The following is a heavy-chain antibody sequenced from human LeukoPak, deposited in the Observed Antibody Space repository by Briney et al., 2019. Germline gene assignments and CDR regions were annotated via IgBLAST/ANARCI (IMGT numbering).Heavy chain of an antibody. V-gene: IGHV3-21*01. CDR3: ARGAYDILTGYFWSNFDY. D-gene: IGHD3-9*01. CDR1: GFAFSSYS. CDR2: ISSSSSYK. J-gene: IGHJ4*02. Sequence: GGSLRLSCAASGFAFSSYSMNWVRQAREKGLEWVSSISSSSSYKYYADSVKGRFTISRDNAKNSLHLQMNSLRAEDTAVYYCARGAYDILTGYFWSNFDYWGQGTLVTVSS.